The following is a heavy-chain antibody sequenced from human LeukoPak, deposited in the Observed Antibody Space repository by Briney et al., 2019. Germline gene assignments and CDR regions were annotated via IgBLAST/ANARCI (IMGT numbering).Heavy chain of an antibody. D-gene: IGHD6-19*01. V-gene: IGHV4-61*02. CDR1: GDSISSGSYY. CDR2: IYTSGST. J-gene: IGHJ5*02. CDR3: AREGGLPLAGTVGNWFDP. Sequence: SQTLSLTCTVSGDSISSGSYYWSWIRQPAGKGLEWIGRIYTSGSTNYNPSLKSRVTISVDMSKNQLSLKLSSVTATDTAVYYCAREGGLPLAGTVGNWFDPWGQGTLVTVSS.